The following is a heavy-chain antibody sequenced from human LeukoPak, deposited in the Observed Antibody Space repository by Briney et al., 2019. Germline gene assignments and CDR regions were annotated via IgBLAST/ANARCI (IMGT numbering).Heavy chain of an antibody. CDR2: INHSGST. CDR1: GGSFSGYY. J-gene: IGHJ3*02. V-gene: IGHV4-34*01. D-gene: IGHD1-7*01. Sequence: SETLSLTCAVYGGSFSGYYWSWIRQPPGKGLEWIGEINHSGSTNYNPSLKSRVTISVDTSKNQFSLKLSSVTAADTAVYYCARDSDWNYNDAFDTWGQGTMVTVSS. CDR3: ARDSDWNYNDAFDT.